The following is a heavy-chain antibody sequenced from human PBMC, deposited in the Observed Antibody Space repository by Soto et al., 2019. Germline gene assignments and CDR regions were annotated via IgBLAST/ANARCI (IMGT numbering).Heavy chain of an antibody. CDR3: VPYIPAAGTRYFQH. J-gene: IGHJ1*01. CDR2: IYYSGST. Sequence: PSETLSLTCTVSGGSITSSSYYWGWIRQPPGRGLEWIGSIYYSGSTYYNPSLKSRVTISVDTSKNQFSLKLSSVTAEDTAVYYCVPYIPAAGTRYFQHWGQGTLVTVSS. CDR1: GGSITSSSYY. D-gene: IGHD6-13*01. V-gene: IGHV4-39*07.